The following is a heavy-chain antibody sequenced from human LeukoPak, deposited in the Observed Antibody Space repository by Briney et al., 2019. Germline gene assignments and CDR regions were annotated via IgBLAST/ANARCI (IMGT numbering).Heavy chain of an antibody. Sequence: GGSLRLSCAAPGFTFSGYYMSWIRQAPGKGLEWVSYISSSGSTIYYADSVKGRFTISRDNAKNSLYLQMNSLRAEDTAVYYCARDLVDTAMGGAFDIWGQGTMVTVSS. J-gene: IGHJ3*02. V-gene: IGHV3-11*01. CDR3: ARDLVDTAMGGAFDI. CDR1: GFTFSGYY. D-gene: IGHD5-18*01. CDR2: ISSSGSTI.